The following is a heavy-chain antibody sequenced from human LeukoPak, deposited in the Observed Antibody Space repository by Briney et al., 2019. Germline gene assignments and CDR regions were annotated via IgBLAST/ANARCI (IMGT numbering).Heavy chain of an antibody. V-gene: IGHV4-34*01. D-gene: IGHD3-10*01. Sequence: SETLSLTCAVYGGSFSGYYWSWIRQPPGKGLGWIGEINHSGSTNYNPSLKSRVTISVDTSKNQFSLKLSSVTAADTAVYYCARGLVVRGAIDYWGQGTLVTVSS. CDR2: INHSGST. CDR3: ARGLVVRGAIDY. CDR1: GGSFSGYY. J-gene: IGHJ4*02.